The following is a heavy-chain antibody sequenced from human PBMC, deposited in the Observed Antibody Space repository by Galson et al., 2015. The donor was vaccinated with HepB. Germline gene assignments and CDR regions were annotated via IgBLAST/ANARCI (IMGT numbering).Heavy chain of an antibody. V-gene: IGHV1-2*02. D-gene: IGHD1-26*01. CDR2: INPNSGGT. Sequence: SVKVSCKASGYTFTGYYMHWVRQAPGQGLEWMGWINPNSGGTHYAQKFQGRVTMTRDTSISTAYMDLGRLRSDDAAVYYCARDRVGFFGDYSSFYYMDVWGRGTTVTVSS. CDR3: ARDRVGFFGDYSSFYYMDV. CDR1: GYTFTGYY. J-gene: IGHJ6*03.